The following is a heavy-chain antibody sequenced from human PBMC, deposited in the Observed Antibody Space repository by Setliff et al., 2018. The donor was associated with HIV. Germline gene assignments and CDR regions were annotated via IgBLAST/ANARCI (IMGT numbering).Heavy chain of an antibody. V-gene: IGHV4-39*01. D-gene: IGHD3-10*01. CDR3: ARHRRPLGNYRDAVYI. J-gene: IGHJ3*02. Sequence: PSETLSLTCTVSGGSIGSGSHYWRWIRQPARKGLEWIGSIYHSGSTYYNPSITSRVTISLATSKNQFSLNLSYVTAADTAVYYCARHRRPLGNYRDAVYIWGQGTMVTVSS. CDR2: IYHSGST. CDR1: GGSIGSGSHY.